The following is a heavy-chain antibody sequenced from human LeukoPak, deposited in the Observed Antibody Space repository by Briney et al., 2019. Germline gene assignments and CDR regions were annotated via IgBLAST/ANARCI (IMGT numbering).Heavy chain of an antibody. Sequence: QPGGSLRLSCATSGFTFSDYYMSWIRQAPGKGLEWVAFIRFDGSNKYYADSMKGRFTISRDNSKNTLYLQMNSLRPEDTAVYFCAKGGVWFGNSNPWGQGTLVTVSS. D-gene: IGHD3-10*01. J-gene: IGHJ5*02. CDR1: GFTFSDYY. V-gene: IGHV3-30*02. CDR3: AKGGVWFGNSNP. CDR2: IRFDGSNK.